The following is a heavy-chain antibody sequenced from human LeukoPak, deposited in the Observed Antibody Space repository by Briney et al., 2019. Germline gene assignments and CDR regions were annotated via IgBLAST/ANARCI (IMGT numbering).Heavy chain of an antibody. V-gene: IGHV1-46*01. J-gene: IGHJ4*03. D-gene: IGHD1-26*01. CDR3: ARGRGSYVDY. Sequence: ASVTVSFKASGYTFTIYYMHWVRQAPGQGLEWMGIINPSGGSTSYAQKFQGRVTMTRDTSTSTVYMELSSLRSEDTAVYYCARGRGSYVDYWGQGTLVTVSS. CDR1: GYTFTIYY. CDR2: INPSGGST.